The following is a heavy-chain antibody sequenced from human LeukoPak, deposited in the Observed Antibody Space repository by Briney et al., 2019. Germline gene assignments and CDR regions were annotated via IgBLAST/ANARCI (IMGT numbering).Heavy chain of an antibody. CDR1: GFTFSDYY. CDR2: ISSSGSTI. D-gene: IGHD1-26*01. CDR3: ARESQQVGATDY. J-gene: IGHJ4*02. Sequence: NPGGSLRHSCAASGFTFSDYYMSWIRQAPGKGLEWVSYISSSGSTIYYADSVKGRFTISRDNAKNSLYLQMNSLRAEDTAVYYCARESQQVGATDYWGQGTLVTVSS. V-gene: IGHV3-11*04.